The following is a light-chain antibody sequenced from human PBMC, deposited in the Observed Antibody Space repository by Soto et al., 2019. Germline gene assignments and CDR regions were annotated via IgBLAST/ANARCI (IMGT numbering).Light chain of an antibody. CDR2: DVS. V-gene: IGLV2-8*01. CDR1: SSDVGAYNY. Sequence: QSALTQPPSASGSPGQSVTISCTGTSSDVGAYNYVSWYQQHPGTAPKLMIYDVSKRPSGVPYRFSGSKSGNAASLTVSGLQGEDEADYYCSSYGGSSWVFGGGTKLTVL. CDR3: SSYGGSSWV. J-gene: IGLJ3*02.